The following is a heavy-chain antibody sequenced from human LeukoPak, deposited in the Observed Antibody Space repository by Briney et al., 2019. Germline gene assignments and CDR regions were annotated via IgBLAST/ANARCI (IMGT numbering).Heavy chain of an antibody. V-gene: IGHV3-48*02. D-gene: IGHD3-16*01. CDR2: IGSGSRVI. CDR1: GFTFSSHG. J-gene: IGHJ5*01. CDR3: ARAPPRGTDNWFDS. Sequence: GGSLRLSCVASGFTFSSHGMNWVRQTPGKGLAWISYIGSGSRVIHYADSVRGRSTISRDDVKNSLYLQMNSLRDDDTAVYYCARAPPRGTDNWFDSWGQGTLVTVSS.